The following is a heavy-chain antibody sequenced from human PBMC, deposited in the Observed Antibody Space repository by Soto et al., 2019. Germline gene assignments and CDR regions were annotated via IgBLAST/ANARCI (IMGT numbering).Heavy chain of an antibody. V-gene: IGHV4-34*01. J-gene: IGHJ5*02. CDR1: GGSFSGYY. D-gene: IGHD3-10*01. CDR2: INHSGST. Sequence: SETLSLTCAVYGGSFSGYYWSWIRQPPGKGLEWIGEINHSGSTNYNPSLKSRVTISVDTSKNQFSLKLSSVTAADTAVYYCARVKGRYYYGSGKTAGLSNWFDPWGQGTLVTVSS. CDR3: ARVKGRYYYGSGKTAGLSNWFDP.